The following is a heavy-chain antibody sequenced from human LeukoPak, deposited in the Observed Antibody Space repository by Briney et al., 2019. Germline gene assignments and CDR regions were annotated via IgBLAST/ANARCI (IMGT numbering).Heavy chain of an antibody. Sequence: PSETLSLTCAVYGGSFSGYYWSWIRQPPGKGLEWIGEINHSGSTNYNPSLKSRVTMSVDTSKNQFSLKLSSVTAADTAVYYCARGTYYYDSSGYYSNWFDPWGQGTLVTVSS. CDR3: ARGTYYYDSSGYYSNWFDP. J-gene: IGHJ5*02. CDR1: GGSFSGYY. V-gene: IGHV4-34*01. CDR2: INHSGST. D-gene: IGHD3-22*01.